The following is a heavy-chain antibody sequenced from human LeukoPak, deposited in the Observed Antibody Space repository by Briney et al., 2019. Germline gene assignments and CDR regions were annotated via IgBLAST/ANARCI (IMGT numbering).Heavy chain of an antibody. D-gene: IGHD1-1*01. J-gene: IGHJ5*02. CDR2: FDPEDGET. Sequence: ASVKVSCKASGYTFTGYYMHWVRQAPGKGLEWMGGFDPEDGETIYAQKFQGRVTMTEDTSTDTAYMELSSLRSEDTAVYYCATEGGTSNWFDPWGQGTLVTVSS. V-gene: IGHV1-24*01. CDR3: ATEGGTSNWFDP. CDR1: GYTFTGYY.